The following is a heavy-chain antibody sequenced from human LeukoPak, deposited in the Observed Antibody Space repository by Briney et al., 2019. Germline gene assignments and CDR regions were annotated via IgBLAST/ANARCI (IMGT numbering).Heavy chain of an antibody. J-gene: IGHJ4*02. CDR3: ARDPYGSGYFDY. V-gene: IGHV4-31*03. D-gene: IGHD3-10*01. Sequence: SETLSLTCTVSGGSISSGGYYWSWIRQHPGKGLEWIGYIYYSGSTYYNPSLKSRVTISVDTSKNPFSLKLSSVTAADAAVYYCARDPYGSGYFDYWGQGTLVTVSS. CDR1: GGSISSGGYY. CDR2: IYYSGST.